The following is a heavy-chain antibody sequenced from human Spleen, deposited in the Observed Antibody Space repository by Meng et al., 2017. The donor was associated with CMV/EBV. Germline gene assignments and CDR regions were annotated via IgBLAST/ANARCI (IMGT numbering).Heavy chain of an antibody. CDR1: GGSVSSSSYY. V-gene: IGHV4-39*07. D-gene: IGHD1-1*01. Sequence: QLHLQRAGPGLVKPSETLSLTCTVSGGSVSSSSYYWGWIRQPPGKGLEWIGSIYYSGSTYYNPSLKSRVTISVDTSKNQFSLKLSSVTAADTAVYYCARDRAGTTGGLGYWGQGTLVTVSS. CDR3: ARDRAGTTGGLGY. J-gene: IGHJ4*02. CDR2: IYYSGST.